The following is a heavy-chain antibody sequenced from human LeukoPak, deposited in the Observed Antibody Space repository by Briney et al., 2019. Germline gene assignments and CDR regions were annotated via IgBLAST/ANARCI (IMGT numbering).Heavy chain of an antibody. J-gene: IGHJ4*02. CDR2: IKEDESVK. V-gene: IGHV3-7*01. CDR3: ARAVDVADY. Sequence: GGSLRLSCVASGFIFTDHWMSWVRQAPGKGLDWVANIKEDESVKFYADSVRGRFTISRDNAKNSVYLEMNNLRVEDTAVYYCARAVDVADYWGRGTLVTVSS. D-gene: IGHD3-16*01. CDR1: GFIFTDHW.